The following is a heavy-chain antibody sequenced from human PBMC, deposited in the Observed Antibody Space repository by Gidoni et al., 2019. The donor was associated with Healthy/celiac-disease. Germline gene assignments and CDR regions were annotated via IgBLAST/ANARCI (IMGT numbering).Heavy chain of an antibody. CDR1: GLPFSSYG. J-gene: IGHJ3*02. CDR3: AKDMELRLGGAFDI. CDR2: ISEDGRNK. V-gene: IGHV3-30*18. D-gene: IGHD1-7*01. Sequence: QVQLVESGGGVVQPGRSLRLSCAASGLPFSSYGMPWVRQAPGKGLEWVAVISEDGRNKYYADSVKGRFTISRDNSKNTLYRQMNSLRAEDTAVYYCAKDMELRLGGAFDIWGQGTMVTVPS.